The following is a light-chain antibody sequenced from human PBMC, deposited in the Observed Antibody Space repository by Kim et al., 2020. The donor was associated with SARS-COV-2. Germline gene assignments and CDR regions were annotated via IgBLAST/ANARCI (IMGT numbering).Light chain of an antibody. CDR2: KAS. Sequence: SASVGDRVTITCRASQSINIWLAWNQQKPGKATKLLIYKASSLESGVPSRYSGSGSGTEFTLTISSQQPDDIATYYCQQYNSYWTFGQGTKVDIK. J-gene: IGKJ1*01. CDR1: QSINIW. V-gene: IGKV1-5*03. CDR3: QQYNSYWT.